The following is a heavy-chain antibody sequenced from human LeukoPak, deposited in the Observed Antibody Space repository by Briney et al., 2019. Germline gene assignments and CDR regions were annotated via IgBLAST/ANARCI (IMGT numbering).Heavy chain of an antibody. V-gene: IGHV4-30-2*01. D-gene: IGHD3-22*01. CDR1: GGSISSGGYS. CDR3: ARAYYYYDSSGYYPPSHFDY. J-gene: IGHJ4*02. Sequence: SQTLSLTCAVSGGSISSGGYSWSWIRQPPGKGLEWIGYIYHSGSTYYNPSLKSRVTISVDRSKNQFSLKLSSVTAADTAVYYCARAYYYYDSSGYYPPSHFDYWGQGTLVTVSS. CDR2: IYHSGST.